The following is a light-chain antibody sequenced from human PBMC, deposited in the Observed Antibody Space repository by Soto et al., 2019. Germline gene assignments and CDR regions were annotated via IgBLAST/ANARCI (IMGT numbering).Light chain of an antibody. CDR1: QSISSY. Sequence: DIPMTQSPSSLSAPVGDRVTITCRASQSISSYLNWYQQKPGKAPKLLIYAASSLRSGDPSRFSGSGSGTDFTLTISSLQPEDFATYYCQQSFSSPWTFGQGTKVEIK. CDR2: AAS. CDR3: QQSFSSPWT. V-gene: IGKV1-39*01. J-gene: IGKJ1*01.